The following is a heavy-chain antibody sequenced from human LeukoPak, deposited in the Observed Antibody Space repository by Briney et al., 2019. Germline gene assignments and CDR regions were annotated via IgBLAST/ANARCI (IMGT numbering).Heavy chain of an antibody. V-gene: IGHV3-23*01. J-gene: IGHJ4*02. Sequence: KGLEWVSAISGSGGSTYYADSVKGRFTISRDNSKNTLYLQMNSLRAEDTAVYYCAKEEKWSRYDYWGQGTLVTVSS. D-gene: IGHD2-15*01. CDR2: ISGSGGST. CDR3: AKEEKWSRYDY.